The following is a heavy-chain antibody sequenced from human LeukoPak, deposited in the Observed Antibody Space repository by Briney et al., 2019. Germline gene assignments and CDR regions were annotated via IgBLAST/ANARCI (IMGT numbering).Heavy chain of an antibody. CDR2: INHSGST. V-gene: IGHV4-34*01. D-gene: IGHD5-18*01. Sequence: SETLSLICAVYGGSFSGYYWSWIRQPPGKGLEWIGEINHSGSTNYNPSLKSRVTISVDTSKNQFSLKLSSVTAADTAVYYCARMDTAMVTRQPVISWGQGTLVTVSS. CDR1: GGSFSGYY. CDR3: ARMDTAMVTRQPVIS. J-gene: IGHJ4*02.